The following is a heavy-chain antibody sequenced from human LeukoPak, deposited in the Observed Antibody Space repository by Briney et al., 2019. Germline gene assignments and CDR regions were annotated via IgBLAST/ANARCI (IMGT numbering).Heavy chain of an antibody. CDR1: GGSMTNSTYY. J-gene: IGHJ6*03. CDR2: IHYSGST. D-gene: IGHD1-1*01. V-gene: IGHV4-61*05. CDR3: ARVSWFPGTSYYYMDV. Sequence: SETLSLTCTVSGGSMTNSTYYWGWIRQPPGKGLVWIGYIHYSGSTNYNPSLKSRVTISVDTSKNQFSLKVSTVTAADTAVYYCARVSWFPGTSYYYMDVWGKGTTVTVSS.